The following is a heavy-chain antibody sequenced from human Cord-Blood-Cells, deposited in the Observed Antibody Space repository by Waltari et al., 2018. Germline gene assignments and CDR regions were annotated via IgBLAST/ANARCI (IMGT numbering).Heavy chain of an antibody. CDR1: GFTSSRSI. Sequence: EVQLVESGGGLVKPGGSLRLSCEASGFTSSRSIMNWVRQAPGKGLEWVSSMSSSSSYRYYADSVKGRFTISRDNAKNSRYLRMNSLRAEDTAVYYCARDYGDYYFDYWGQGTLVTVSS. J-gene: IGHJ4*02. CDR3: ARDYGDYYFDY. CDR2: MSSSSSYR. D-gene: IGHD4-17*01. V-gene: IGHV3-21*01.